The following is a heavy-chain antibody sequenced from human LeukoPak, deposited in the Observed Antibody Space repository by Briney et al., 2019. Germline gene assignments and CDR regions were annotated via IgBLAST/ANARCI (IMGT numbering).Heavy chain of an antibody. CDR2: ISDSGSTI. V-gene: IGHV3-11*01. J-gene: IGHJ4*02. CDR3: AREMEGDYDSGTFFDL. D-gene: IGHD3-10*01. CDR1: EFVFSDYY. Sequence: PGGSLRLSCAASEFVFSDYYMSWIRQAPGKGLEWVSYISDSGSTIYYADSVKGRFTISRDNVKNSLYLQMNGLRAEDTAVYYCAREMEGDYDSGTFFDLWGQGNMVTVSS.